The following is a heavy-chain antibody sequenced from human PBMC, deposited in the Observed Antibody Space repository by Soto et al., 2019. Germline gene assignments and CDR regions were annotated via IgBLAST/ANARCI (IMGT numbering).Heavy chain of an antibody. Sequence: ASVKVSCKTSRYLFTNYFIHWVRQAPGQGLECMGWINPNGGATQYGQKFQGRVTVTRDTSIRTAYMQLRRLRYDDTAVYYCATRHEGYCAGSSCKVDWPTMEVWGQGTTVNVAS. D-gene: IGHD2-8*02. CDR3: ATRHEGYCAGSSCKVDWPTMEV. V-gene: IGHV1-2*02. CDR1: RYLFTNYF. J-gene: IGHJ6*01. CDR2: INPNGGAT.